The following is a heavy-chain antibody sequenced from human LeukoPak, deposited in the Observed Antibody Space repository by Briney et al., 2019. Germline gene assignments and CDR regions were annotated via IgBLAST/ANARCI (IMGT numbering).Heavy chain of an antibody. CDR1: GGSISSGSYY. J-gene: IGHJ5*02. CDR3: ARQRIAADNWFDP. CDR2: IYTSGST. D-gene: IGHD6-13*01. Sequence: PSETLSLTCTVSGGSISSGSYYWSWIRQPAGKGLEWIGRIYTSGSTNYNPSLKSRVTISVDTSKNQFSLKLSSVTAADTAVYYCARQRIAADNWFDPWGQGTLVTVSS. V-gene: IGHV4-61*02.